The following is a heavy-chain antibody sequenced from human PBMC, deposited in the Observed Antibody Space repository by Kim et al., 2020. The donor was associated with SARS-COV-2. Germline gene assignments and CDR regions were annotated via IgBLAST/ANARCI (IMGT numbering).Heavy chain of an antibody. Sequence: YADSVNGRFTISRDNSKNTLYLQMSSLRAEDTAVYYCAKGGGQQQRYFDYWGQGTLVTVSS. CDR3: AKGGGQQQRYFDY. J-gene: IGHJ4*02. D-gene: IGHD1-1*01. V-gene: IGHV3-23*01.